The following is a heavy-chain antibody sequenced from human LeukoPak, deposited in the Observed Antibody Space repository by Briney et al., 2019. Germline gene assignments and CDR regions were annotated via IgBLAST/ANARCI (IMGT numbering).Heavy chain of an antibody. D-gene: IGHD2-2*01. CDR2: IRYDGSNK. Sequence: GGSLRLSCAASGFIFSSHGMHWVRQAPGKGLEWVAFIRYDGSNKYYADSVKGRFTISRDNSKNTLYLQMNSLRAEDTAVYYCAKAPKFRTIPAAQYYYYMDVWGKGTTVTVSS. J-gene: IGHJ6*03. CDR3: AKAPKFRTIPAAQYYYYMDV. CDR1: GFIFSSHG. V-gene: IGHV3-30*02.